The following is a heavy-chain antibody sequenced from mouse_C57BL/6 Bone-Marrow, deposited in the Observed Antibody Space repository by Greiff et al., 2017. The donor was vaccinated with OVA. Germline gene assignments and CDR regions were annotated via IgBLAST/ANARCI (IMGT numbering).Heavy chain of an antibody. CDR1: GYNITSYW. CDR2: IDPNSGGT. Sequence: QVQLKQSGAELVKPGASVKLSCTASGYNITSYWMHWVKQRPGRGLEWIGRIDPNSGGTKYNEKFKSKATLTVDKPSSTAYLQLSSLTSEDTAVYYCARGPLRIQFDYWGQGTLVTVSA. CDR3: ARGPLRIQFDY. V-gene: IGHV1-72*01. J-gene: IGHJ3*01. D-gene: IGHD3-2*02.